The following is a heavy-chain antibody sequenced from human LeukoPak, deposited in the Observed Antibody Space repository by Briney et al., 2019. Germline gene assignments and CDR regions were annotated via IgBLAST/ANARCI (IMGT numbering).Heavy chain of an antibody. CDR2: IYRSGST. V-gene: IGHV4-30-2*01. J-gene: IGHJ4*02. CDR1: GGSINSGSYG. CDR3: ARGGGFYGSGTTHFDY. Sequence: SQTLSLTCAVSGGSINSGSYGWGWIRQPPGKGLEWIVYIYRSGSTLYNPSLKSRVSITIDKSKNQFSLKLNSVPAADTAFYFCARGGGFYGSGTTHFDYWGQGALVTVSS. D-gene: IGHD3-10*01.